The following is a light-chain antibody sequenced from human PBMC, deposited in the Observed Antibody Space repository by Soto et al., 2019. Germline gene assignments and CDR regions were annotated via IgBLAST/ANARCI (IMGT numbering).Light chain of an antibody. J-gene: IGKJ1*01. CDR1: QSVYIN. CDR2: GAS. Sequence: IVLTQSPATLSVSPGDRVTLSCRASQSVYINLAWYQQRPGQAPRLLVYGASTKATDMPGRFSGRGSGTEFTLTINNLQSEDFAVYYCQQYRNWPRTFGQGTKVDIK. CDR3: QQYRNWPRT. V-gene: IGKV3-15*01.